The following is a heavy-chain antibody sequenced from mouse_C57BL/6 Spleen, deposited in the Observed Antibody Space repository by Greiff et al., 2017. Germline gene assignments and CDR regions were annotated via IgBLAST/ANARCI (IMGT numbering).Heavy chain of an antibody. CDR1: GFTFSSYA. CDR3: TRVDYYGSSYDYAMDY. Sequence: EVKLVESGEGLVKPGGSLKLSCAASGFTFSSYAMSWVRQTPEKRLEWVAYISSGGDYIYYADTVKGRFTISRDNARNTLYLQMSSLKSEDTAMYYCTRVDYYGSSYDYAMDYWGQGTSVTVSS. D-gene: IGHD1-1*01. V-gene: IGHV5-9-1*02. CDR2: ISSGGDYI. J-gene: IGHJ4*01.